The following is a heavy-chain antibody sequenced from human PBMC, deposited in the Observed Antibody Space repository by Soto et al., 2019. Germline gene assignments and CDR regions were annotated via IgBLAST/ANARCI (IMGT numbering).Heavy chain of an antibody. D-gene: IGHD3-3*01. CDR3: AHRPGVDAFDY. V-gene: IGHV2-5*02. CDR1: GFSLSTSGVG. J-gene: IGHJ4*02. CDR2: IYWDDDK. Sequence: QITLKESGPTLVKPTQTLTLTCTFSGFSLSTSGVGVGWIRQPPGKALEWLALIYWDDDKRYSPSLKSRLTITNNTSKNQVVLTMTNMDPVDTATYYCAHRPGVDAFDYWGQGTLVTVSS.